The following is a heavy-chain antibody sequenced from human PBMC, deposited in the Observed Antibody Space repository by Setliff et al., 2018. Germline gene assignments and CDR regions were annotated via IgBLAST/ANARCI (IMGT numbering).Heavy chain of an antibody. D-gene: IGHD3-10*01. J-gene: IGHJ6*03. CDR1: GFTFRIYW. V-gene: IGHV3-7*01. CDR3: ARDATRFKMYRGIKIRFYHIDV. CDR2: IKGDGTER. Sequence: GGSLRLSCSASGFTFRIYWMSWVRQAPGKGLEWVANIKGDGTERNYVDSVKGRFIISRDNARNSLFLQLTSLRAEDTAVYYCARDATRFKMYRGIKIRFYHIDVWGKGTTVTVSS.